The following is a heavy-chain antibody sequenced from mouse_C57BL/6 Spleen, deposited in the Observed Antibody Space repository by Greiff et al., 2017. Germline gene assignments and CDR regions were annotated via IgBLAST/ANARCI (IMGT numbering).Heavy chain of an antibody. Sequence: VQLVESGAELVRPGASVTLSCKASGYTFTDYDMHWVKQTPVHGLEWIGAIDPETGGTANNQKFRGKAILTADKSSSTAYMELRSLTSEDSAVYDCTGSTGTFAYWGQGTLVTVSS. D-gene: IGHD4-1*02. V-gene: IGHV1-15*01. CDR2: IDPETGGT. CDR1: GYTFTDYD. CDR3: TGSTGTFAY. J-gene: IGHJ3*01.